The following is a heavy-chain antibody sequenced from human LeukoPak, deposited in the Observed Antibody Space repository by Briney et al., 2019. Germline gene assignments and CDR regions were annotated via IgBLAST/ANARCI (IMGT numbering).Heavy chain of an antibody. CDR1: GGSISSSTNW. D-gene: IGHD2-8*01. Sequence: PSETLSLTCDVSGGSISSSTNWWSWVRQPPGKGLEWIGEIYHSGGTNYNPSLKSRITISVDKSQNQFSLKVNSLTAADTAVYYCATNGYYCMDVWGKGTTVTVSS. J-gene: IGHJ6*03. V-gene: IGHV4-4*02. CDR3: ATNGYYCMDV. CDR2: IYHSGGT.